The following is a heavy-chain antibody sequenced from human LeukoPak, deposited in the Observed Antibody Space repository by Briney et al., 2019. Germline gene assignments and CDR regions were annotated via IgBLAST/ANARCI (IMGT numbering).Heavy chain of an antibody. CDR2: INHSGST. V-gene: IGHV4-34*01. CDR3: AREKYYYDSSGYSVYYFDY. D-gene: IGHD3-22*01. J-gene: IGHJ4*02. CDR1: GGSFSGYY. Sequence: SETLSLTCAVYGGSFSGYYWSWIRQPPGKGLEWIGEINHSGSTNYNPSLKSRVTISVDTSKNQFSLKLSSVTAADTAVYYCAREKYYYDSSGYSVYYFDYWGQGTLVTVSS.